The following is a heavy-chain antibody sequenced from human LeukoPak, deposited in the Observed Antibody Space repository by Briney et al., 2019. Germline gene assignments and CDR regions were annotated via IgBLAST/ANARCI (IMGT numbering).Heavy chain of an antibody. J-gene: IGHJ4*02. Sequence: GGSLRLSCAASGFTFSSYGMHWVRQAPGKGLDWVAGRWYDGSNKYYADSVKGRFTISRDNSKNTLYLQMNSLRAEDTAVYYCARGGDSSGSYFDYWGQGTLVTVSS. CDR1: GFTFSSYG. D-gene: IGHD3-22*01. CDR2: RWYDGSNK. CDR3: ARGGDSSGSYFDY. V-gene: IGHV3-33*01.